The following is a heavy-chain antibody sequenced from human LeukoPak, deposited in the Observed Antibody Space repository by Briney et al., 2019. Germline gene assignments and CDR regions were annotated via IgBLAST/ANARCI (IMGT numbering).Heavy chain of an antibody. J-gene: IGHJ4*02. CDR1: GGSISTSGYY. V-gene: IGHV4-39*01. CDR3: AKQYDSSGSY. D-gene: IGHD3-22*01. Sequence: SETLSLTCTVSGGSISTSGYYWAWIRQPPGKGLERIGSIYYSGSTYYNPSLKSRVTISVDTSKNQFSLKLSSVTAADTAVYYCAKQYDSSGSYWGQGTLVTVSS. CDR2: IYYSGST.